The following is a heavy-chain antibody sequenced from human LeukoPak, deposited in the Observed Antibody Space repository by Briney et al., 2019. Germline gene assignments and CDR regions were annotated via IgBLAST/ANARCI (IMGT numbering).Heavy chain of an antibody. J-gene: IGHJ4*02. CDR1: GGSISSGDYY. CDR3: AREGSGSYYSLEY. V-gene: IGHV4-30-4*01. D-gene: IGHD3-10*01. CDR2: IYYSGST. Sequence: SQTLSLTCTVSGGSISSGDYYWSWIRQPPGKGLEWIGYIYYSGSTHYNPSLKSRVTISVDTSKNQFSLKLSSVTAADTAVYYCAREGSGSYYSLEYWGQGTLVTVSS.